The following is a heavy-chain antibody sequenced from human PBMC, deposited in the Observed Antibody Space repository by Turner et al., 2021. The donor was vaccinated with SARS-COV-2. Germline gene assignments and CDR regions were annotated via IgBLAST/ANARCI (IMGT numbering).Heavy chain of an antibody. CDR3: ARDLGGLRFDY. V-gene: IGHV3-53*01. J-gene: IGHJ4*02. Sequence: EVQLVESGGGLIEPGVSLSLSCAASGFTVSSNYMTWVRQAAGKGLEWVSVNYSGGSTGYADTVKGRFTISRDNSKNTLYLQMNSLRADDTAVYYCARDLGGLRFDYWGQGTLVTVSS. CDR2: NYSGGST. CDR1: GFTVSSNY. D-gene: IGHD2-15*01.